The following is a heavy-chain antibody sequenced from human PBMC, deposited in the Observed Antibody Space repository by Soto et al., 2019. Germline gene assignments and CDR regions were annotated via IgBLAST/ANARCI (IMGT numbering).Heavy chain of an antibody. V-gene: IGHV3-33*01. CDR2: IWYDGSDK. CDR1: GFTFSSYG. CDR3: ARKVAGTDPDVLHV. J-gene: IGHJ6*02. Sequence: GGSLRLSCAASGFTFSSYGMHWVRQAPGKGLEWVALIWYDGSDKYYADSVKGRFTISRDNSNNILFLEMDSLRAEDTATYYCARKVAGTDPDVLHVWGQGTTVTVSS. D-gene: IGHD6-19*01.